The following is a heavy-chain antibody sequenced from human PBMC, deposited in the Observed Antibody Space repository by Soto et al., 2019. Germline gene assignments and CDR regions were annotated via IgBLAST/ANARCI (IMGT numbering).Heavy chain of an antibody. CDR3: VKDLWRYDFWSDQIDY. Sequence: GGSLRLSCSASGFTFSSYAMHWVRQAPGKGLEYVSAISSNGGSTYYADSVKGRFTISRDNSKNTLYLQMSSLRAEDTAVYYCVKDLWRYDFWSDQIDYWGQGTLVTVSS. V-gene: IGHV3-64D*08. J-gene: IGHJ4*02. D-gene: IGHD3-3*01. CDR2: ISSNGGST. CDR1: GFTFSSYA.